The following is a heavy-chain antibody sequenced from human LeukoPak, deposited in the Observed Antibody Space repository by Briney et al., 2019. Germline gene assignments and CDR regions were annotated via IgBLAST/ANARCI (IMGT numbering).Heavy chain of an antibody. V-gene: IGHV4-4*07. CDR1: GGSISSYY. CDR2: IFSSGSI. Sequence: PSETLSLTCTVSGGSISSYYWSWIRQPAGKGLEWIGRIFSSGSINYNPSLKSRVTMSVDTSKNEFSLILSSVTAADTALYYCASASSTSNHFDYWGQGTLVTVSS. J-gene: IGHJ4*02. CDR3: ASASSTSNHFDY. D-gene: IGHD6-13*01.